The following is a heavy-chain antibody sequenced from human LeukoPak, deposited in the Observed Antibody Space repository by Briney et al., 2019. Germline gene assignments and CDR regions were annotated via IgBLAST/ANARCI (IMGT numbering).Heavy chain of an antibody. J-gene: IGHJ6*02. CDR1: GFTFSSYA. CDR3: AKVRYCSSTSCYDRYYGMDV. CDR2: ISGSGGST. Sequence: GSLRLSCAASGFTFSSYAMSWVRQAPGKGLEWVSAISGSGGSTYYADSVKGRFTISRDNSKNTLYLQMNSLRAEDTAVYYCAKVRYCSSTSCYDRYYGMDVWGQGTTVTVSS. V-gene: IGHV3-23*01. D-gene: IGHD2-2*01.